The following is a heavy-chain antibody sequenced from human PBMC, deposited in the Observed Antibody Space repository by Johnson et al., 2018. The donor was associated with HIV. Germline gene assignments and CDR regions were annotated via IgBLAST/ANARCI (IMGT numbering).Heavy chain of an antibody. CDR3: ARDWYCSSTFCSERVLKDAFDV. V-gene: IGHV3-33*01. J-gene: IGHJ3*01. CDR2: IWYDGSNK. CDR1: GFTFNSYG. Sequence: QVQLVESGGGVVQPGRSLRLSCAASGFTFNSYGMHWVRQAPGKGLEWVAVIWYDGSNKYYADFVKGRFTTSRDNSNNTLYLQMISLRPEDTAVYFCARDWYCSSTFCSERVLKDAFDVWGQGTLVTVSA. D-gene: IGHD2-2*01.